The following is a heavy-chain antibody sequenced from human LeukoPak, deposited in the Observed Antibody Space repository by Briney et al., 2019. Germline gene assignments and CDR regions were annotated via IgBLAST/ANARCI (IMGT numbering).Heavy chain of an antibody. V-gene: IGHV3-20*04. D-gene: IGHD2-15*01. CDR2: INWNGGST. J-gene: IGHJ4*02. CDR1: GFTFDDYG. Sequence: GGSLRLSCAASGFTFDDYGMSWVRQAPGKGLEWVSGINWNGGSTVYADSVRGRFTISRDNAKNSLYLQMNSLRAEDTALYYCAREGYCSGGSCHAFDYWGQGTLVTVSS. CDR3: AREGYCSGGSCHAFDY.